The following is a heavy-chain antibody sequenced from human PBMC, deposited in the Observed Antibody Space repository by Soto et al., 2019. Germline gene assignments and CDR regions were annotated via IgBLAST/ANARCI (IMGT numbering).Heavy chain of an antibody. V-gene: IGHV1-69*02. J-gene: IGHJ3*02. Sequence: QVQLVQSGAEVKKPGSSVKVSCKASGGTFSSYTISWVRQAPGQGLEWMGRIIPILGIANYAQKFQGRVTNTADKSTSTAYMELSSLRSEDTAVYYCARGKGTYTGDAFDIWGQGTMVTVSS. CDR2: IIPILGIA. D-gene: IGHD1-1*01. CDR3: ARGKGTYTGDAFDI. CDR1: GGTFSSYT.